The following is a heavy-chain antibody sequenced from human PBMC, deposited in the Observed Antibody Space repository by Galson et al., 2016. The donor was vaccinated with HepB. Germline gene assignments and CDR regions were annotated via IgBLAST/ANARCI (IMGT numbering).Heavy chain of an antibody. V-gene: IGHV4-4*02. D-gene: IGHD1-26*01. CDR3: AREGYSNSLDY. Sequence: LSLTCAVSGGSISSSNWWRWVRQPPGRGLEWIGEIYHSGSTNYNPSLKSRVTISVDKSKNQFSLKLRSVTAADTAMYYCAREGYSNSLDYWGQGTLVTVSS. CDR2: IYHSGST. CDR1: GGSISSSNW. J-gene: IGHJ4*02.